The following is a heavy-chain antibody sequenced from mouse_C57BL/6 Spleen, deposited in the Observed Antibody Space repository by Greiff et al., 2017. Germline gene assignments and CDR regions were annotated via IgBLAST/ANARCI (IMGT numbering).Heavy chain of an antibody. J-gene: IGHJ4*01. CDR3: AREGVRRAMDF. CDR1: GYAFTSYL. V-gene: IGHV1-54*01. D-gene: IGHD2-14*01. Sequence: VKLMESGAELVRPGTSVKVSCKASGYAFTSYLIEWVKQRPGQGLEWIGVINPGSGGTNYNEKFKGKATLTADKSSSTAYMQLSSLTSEDSAVYVCAREGVRRAMDFWGPGTSVTVSS. CDR2: INPGSGGT.